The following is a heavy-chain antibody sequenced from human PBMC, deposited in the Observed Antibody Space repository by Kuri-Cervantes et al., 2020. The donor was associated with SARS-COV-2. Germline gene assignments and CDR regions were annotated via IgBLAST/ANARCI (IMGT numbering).Heavy chain of an antibody. J-gene: IGHJ5*02. V-gene: IGHV4-59*01. Sequence: GSLRLSCTVSGGSISSYYWSWIRQPPRKGLEWIGYIYYSGSTNYNPSLKSRVTISVDTSKNQFSLKLSSVTAADTAVYYCAREGLGWFDPWGQGTLVTVSS. CDR1: GGSISSYY. CDR2: IYYSGST. D-gene: IGHD3-16*01. CDR3: AREGLGWFDP.